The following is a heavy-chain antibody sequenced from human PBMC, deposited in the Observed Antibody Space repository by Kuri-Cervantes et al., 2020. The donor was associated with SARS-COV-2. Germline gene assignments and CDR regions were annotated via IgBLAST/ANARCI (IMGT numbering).Heavy chain of an antibody. CDR3: ASNGGTQPNFFYYYGMDV. CDR1: GFTVSSNY. Sequence: GESLKISCAASGFTVSSNYMSWVRQAPGKGLEWVANIKQDGSEKYYVDSVKGRFTISRDNAKNSLYLQMNSLRAEDTTVYYCASNGGTQPNFFYYYGMDVWGQGTTVTVSS. CDR2: IKQDGSEK. V-gene: IGHV3-7*01. D-gene: IGHD3/OR15-3a*01. J-gene: IGHJ6*02.